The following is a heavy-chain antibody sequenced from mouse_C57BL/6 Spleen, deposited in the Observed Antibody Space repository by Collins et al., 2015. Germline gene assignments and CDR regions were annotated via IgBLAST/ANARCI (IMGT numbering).Heavy chain of an antibody. D-gene: IGHD3-2*02. Sequence: QVQLQQPGAELVKPGASVKVSCRASGYTFTSYWMHWVRQRPGQVLEWIGRIHPSDSDTNYNQKFKGKATLTVDKSSSTAYMQLSSLTSEDSAVYYCAITAQAYYFAMDYWGQGTSVTVSS. V-gene: IGHV1-74*01. J-gene: IGHJ4*01. CDR1: GYTFTSYW. CDR2: IHPSDSDT. CDR3: AITAQAYYFAMDY.